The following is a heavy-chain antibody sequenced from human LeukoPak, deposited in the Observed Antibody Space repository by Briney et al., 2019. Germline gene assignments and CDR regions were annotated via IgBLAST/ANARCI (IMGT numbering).Heavy chain of an antibody. J-gene: IGHJ5*02. CDR2: INPNSGGP. CDR1: GYTFTSYY. V-gene: IGHV1-2*02. CDR3: ARDVSAGGTNWFDP. D-gene: IGHD3-16*01. Sequence: ASVRVSCKASGYTFTSYYMHWVRQAPGQGLEWMGWINPNSGGPNYAQKFQGRVTMTRDTSISTAYMEMSRLRSDDTAVYYCARDVSAGGTNWFDPWGQGTLVTVSS.